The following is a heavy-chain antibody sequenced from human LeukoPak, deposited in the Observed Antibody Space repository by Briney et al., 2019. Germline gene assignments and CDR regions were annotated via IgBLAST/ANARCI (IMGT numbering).Heavy chain of an antibody. CDR1: GGSISSYY. CDR2: IYYNVSA. D-gene: IGHD6-6*01. CDR3: ARDKGTSYLSSFDY. Sequence: SETLSLTCTVPGGSISSYYWSWIRQPPGKGLGWIGYIYYNVSANYHPSLKSRVTISVDTPKHRFSLSLSSVTAADTAVYYCARDKGTSYLSSFDYWGQGTLVTVSS. V-gene: IGHV4-59*01. J-gene: IGHJ4*02.